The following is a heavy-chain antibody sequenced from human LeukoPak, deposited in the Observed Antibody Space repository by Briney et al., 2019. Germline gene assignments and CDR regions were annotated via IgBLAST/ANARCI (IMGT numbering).Heavy chain of an antibody. D-gene: IGHD1-14*01. V-gene: IGHV3-30-3*01. CDR1: GFTFSSYA. Sequence: GGSLRLSCAASGFTFSSYAMHWVRQAPGKGLEWVAVISYDGSNKYYADSVKGRFTISRDNAKNSLYLQMNSLRAEDTAVYYCATSRTLDYWGQGTLITV. CDR2: ISYDGSNK. J-gene: IGHJ4*02. CDR3: ATSRTLDY.